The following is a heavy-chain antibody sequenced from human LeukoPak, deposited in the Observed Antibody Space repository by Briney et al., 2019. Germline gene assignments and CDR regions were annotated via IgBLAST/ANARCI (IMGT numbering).Heavy chain of an antibody. Sequence: SETLSLTCAVSGGSISSNSYYWGWIRQPPGTGLEWIGGIYYSGSTYYNPSLKSRVTISVDTSKNQFSLKLSSVTAADTAVYYCARTRYYYNSRSYGAPYYFDYWGQGTLVTVSS. CDR1: GGSISSNSYY. CDR2: IYYSGST. CDR3: ARTRYYYNSRSYGAPYYFDY. D-gene: IGHD3-10*01. V-gene: IGHV4-39*01. J-gene: IGHJ4*02.